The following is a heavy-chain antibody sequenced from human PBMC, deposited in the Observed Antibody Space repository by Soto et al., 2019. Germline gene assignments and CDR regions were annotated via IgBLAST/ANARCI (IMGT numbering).Heavy chain of an antibody. D-gene: IGHD3-10*01. J-gene: IGHJ4*02. Sequence: EVQLVESGGGLVKPGGSLRLSCAASGFTFSSYSMNWVRQAPGKGLEWVSSISSSSSYIYYADSVKGRFTISRDNAKNSLYLQMNSLRAEDTAVYYCARDRIPMVRGVIIGGFDYWGQGTLVTVSS. V-gene: IGHV3-21*01. CDR2: ISSSSSYI. CDR1: GFTFSSYS. CDR3: ARDRIPMVRGVIIGGFDY.